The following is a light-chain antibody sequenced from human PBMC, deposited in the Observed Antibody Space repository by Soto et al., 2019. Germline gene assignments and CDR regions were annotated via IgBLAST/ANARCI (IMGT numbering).Light chain of an antibody. V-gene: IGKV1-39*01. Sequence: DIQMTQSPSSLSASVGDRVTITCRSSQTIRYSLNWYQQKPGKAPKVLIYDASTLQSGVPPRFSGSGSWTDFALTISSLQPEDFATYYCHQSACALTWTFGQGTRGEAK. CDR1: QTIRYS. CDR2: DAS. J-gene: IGKJ1*01. CDR3: HQSACALTWT.